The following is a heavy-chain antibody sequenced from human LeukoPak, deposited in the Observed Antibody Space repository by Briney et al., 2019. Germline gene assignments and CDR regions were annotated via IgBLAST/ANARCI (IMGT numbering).Heavy chain of an antibody. Sequence: PPGGSLRLSCAASGFTFSSYGMSWVRQAPGKGLEWVSAISGSGGSTYYADSVKGRFTISRDNSKNTLYLQMNSLRAEDTAVYYCAKDYHRGLGQYYYDSSGFDYWGQGTLVTVSS. V-gene: IGHV3-23*01. D-gene: IGHD3-22*01. CDR3: AKDYHRGLGQYYYDSSGFDY. CDR1: GFTFSSYG. J-gene: IGHJ4*02. CDR2: ISGSGGST.